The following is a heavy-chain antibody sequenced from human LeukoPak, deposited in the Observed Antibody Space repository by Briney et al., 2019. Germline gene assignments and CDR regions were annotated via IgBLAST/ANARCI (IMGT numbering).Heavy chain of an antibody. D-gene: IGHD2-2*01. CDR3: ATLDYPGYCSSTSCYFRY. CDR2: VDPEDDET. V-gene: IGHV1-69-2*01. CDR1: GYTFTDYY. Sequence: ASVKVSCKVSGYTFTDYYMHWVQQAPGKGLEWMGLVDPEDDETIYAEKFQGRVTITADTSTDTAYMELSSLRSEDTAVYYCATLDYPGYCSSTSCYFRYWGQGTLVTVSS. J-gene: IGHJ4*02.